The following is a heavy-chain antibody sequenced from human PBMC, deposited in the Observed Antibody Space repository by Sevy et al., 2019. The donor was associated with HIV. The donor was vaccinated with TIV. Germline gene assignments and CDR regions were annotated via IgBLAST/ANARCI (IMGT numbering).Heavy chain of an antibody. CDR2: ISSSGSSI. CDR3: VKAPYSTSSPGWFDP. D-gene: IGHD6-13*01. J-gene: IGHJ5*02. CDR1: GFTFSSYD. V-gene: IGHV3-48*03. Sequence: GGSLRLSCTASGFTFSSYDMNWVRQAPGKGLEWVSKISSSGSSIYYADSVKGRFTISRDNAKNSLNLQMNSLRTEDTAFYYCVKAPYSTSSPGWFDPWGQGTLVTVSS.